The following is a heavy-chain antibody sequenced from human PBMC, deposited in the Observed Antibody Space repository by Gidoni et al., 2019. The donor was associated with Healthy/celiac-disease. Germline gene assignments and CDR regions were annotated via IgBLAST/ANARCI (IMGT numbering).Heavy chain of an antibody. CDR1: GYTFTGYY. V-gene: IGHV1-2*04. D-gene: IGHD4-17*01. Sequence: QVQLVQSGAEVKKPGASVKVSCKPSGYTFTGYYMHGVRQAPGQGLEWMGWINPNSGGTNYAQKFQGWVTITRDTSISTAYMELSRLRSDDTAVYYCARASYYGDYLGVIDYWGQGTLVTVSS. J-gene: IGHJ4*02. CDR3: ARASYYGDYLGVIDY. CDR2: INPNSGGT.